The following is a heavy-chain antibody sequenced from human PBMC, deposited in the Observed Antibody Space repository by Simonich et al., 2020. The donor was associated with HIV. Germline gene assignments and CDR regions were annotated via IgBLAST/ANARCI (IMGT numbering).Heavy chain of an antibody. CDR1: GGSLSGYY. V-gene: IGHV4-34*01. D-gene: IGHD3-10*01. J-gene: IGHJ6*03. Sequence: QVQLQQWGAGLLKPSETLSLTCAVYGGSLSGYYWSWIRQPPGRGLEWFGEINQKGRTNYHPSLKSRVTISVDTSKKQISLKVRSVTAADTAVYYCARIGPDYYRGYYYVDVWGKGTTVSVSS. CDR2: INQKGRT. CDR3: ARIGPDYYRGYYYVDV.